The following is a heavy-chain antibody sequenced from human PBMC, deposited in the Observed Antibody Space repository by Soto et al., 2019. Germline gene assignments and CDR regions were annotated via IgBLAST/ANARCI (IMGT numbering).Heavy chain of an antibody. Sequence: SQTLSLTCAISGDSVSSNSAAWNWIRQSPSRGLEWLGRTYYRSKWYNDYAVSVKSRITINPDTSKNQFSLQLNSVTPEDTAVYYCARHTYYYDSSGYSPLDYWGQGTLVTVSS. CDR3: ARHTYYYDSSGYSPLDY. CDR1: GDSVSSNSAA. D-gene: IGHD3-22*01. J-gene: IGHJ4*02. CDR2: TYYRSKWYN. V-gene: IGHV6-1*01.